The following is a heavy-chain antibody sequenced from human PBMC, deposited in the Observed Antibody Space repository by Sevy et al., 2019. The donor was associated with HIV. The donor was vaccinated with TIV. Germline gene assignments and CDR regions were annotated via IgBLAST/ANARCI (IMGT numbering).Heavy chain of an antibody. V-gene: IGHV3-21*01. D-gene: IGHD3-22*01. Sequence: GGSLRLSCAASGFTFSSYSMNWVRQAPGKGLEWVSSISSSSSYIYYADSVKGRFTISRDNAKNSLYLQMNSLRAEDKAVYYCARDRSKTPWRYDSSGYYRGDAFDIWGQGTMVTVSS. CDR1: GFTFSSYS. CDR3: ARDRSKTPWRYDSSGYYRGDAFDI. J-gene: IGHJ3*02. CDR2: ISSSSSYI.